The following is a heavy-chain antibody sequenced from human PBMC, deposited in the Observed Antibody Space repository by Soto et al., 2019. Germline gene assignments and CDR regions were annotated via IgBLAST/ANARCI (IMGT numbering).Heavy chain of an antibody. Sequence: QVQLVQSGAEVKKPGASVKVACKASGYSFNSYYMHWVRQAPGQGPEWMGVINPSGASTSYAQKFQGRVTMTRYKSTSTVYMELSSLRSEDTALYYCASDYNAYQRQHVFDIWCQGTLITVSS. CDR1: GYSFNSYY. CDR2: INPSGAST. D-gene: IGHD3-10*01. CDR3: ASDYNAYQRQHVFDI. J-gene: IGHJ3*02. V-gene: IGHV1-46*02.